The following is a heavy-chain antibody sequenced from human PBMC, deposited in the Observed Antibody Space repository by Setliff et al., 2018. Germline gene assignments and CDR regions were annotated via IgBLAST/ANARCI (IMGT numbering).Heavy chain of an antibody. CDR3: ARLGGSSTSGGFYYFYYYMDV. D-gene: IGHD2-2*01. CDR2: IYYSGST. Sequence: PSETLSLTCTVSGGSISSSSYYWGWIRQPPGKGLEWIGSIYYSGSTYYNPSLESRVTISVDTSKNQFSLNLSSVTAADTAVYYCARLGGSSTSGGFYYFYYYMDVWGKGTTVTVSS. J-gene: IGHJ6*03. CDR1: GGSISSSSYY. V-gene: IGHV4-39*01.